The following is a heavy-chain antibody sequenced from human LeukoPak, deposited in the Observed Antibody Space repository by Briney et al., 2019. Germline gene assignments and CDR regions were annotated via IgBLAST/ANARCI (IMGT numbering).Heavy chain of an antibody. D-gene: IGHD7-27*01. Sequence: GGSLRLSCAASGFIFSSYAMSWVRQAPGKGLEWVSAMGASSGTTYYADSVKGRFTISRDNSRNTLYLQMNSLRAEDTAVYYCAKSLITGEDAFDSWGQGTMVTVSS. CDR3: AKSLITGEDAFDS. CDR2: MGASSGTT. J-gene: IGHJ3*02. V-gene: IGHV3-23*01. CDR1: GFIFSSYA.